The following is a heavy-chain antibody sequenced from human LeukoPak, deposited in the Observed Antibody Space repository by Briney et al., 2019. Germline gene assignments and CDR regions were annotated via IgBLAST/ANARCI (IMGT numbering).Heavy chain of an antibody. CDR2: VRYDGSNK. CDR3: AKGYSKGEYFQH. J-gene: IGHJ1*01. V-gene: IGHV3-30*02. Sequence: GGSLRLSCAASGFTFSSYGMHWVRQAPGKGLEWVAFVRYDGSNKYYADSVKGRFTISRDNSKNTLYLQMNSLRAEDTAVYYCAKGYSKGEYFQHWGQGTLVTVSS. CDR1: GFTFSSYG. D-gene: IGHD4-11*01.